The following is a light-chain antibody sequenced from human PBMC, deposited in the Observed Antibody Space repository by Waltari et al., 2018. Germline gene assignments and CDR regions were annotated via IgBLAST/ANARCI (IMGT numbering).Light chain of an antibody. Sequence: DIQMTQSPSSLIASVGDRISIPCRASQNIRNYLNWYQQKPGKAPKLLIYAASSLQSGVPSRFIGSGSGTDFTLTISSLQPEDSATYYCQQSYTTFVYTFGQGTKLEIK. CDR2: AAS. J-gene: IGKJ2*01. CDR1: QNIRNY. CDR3: QQSYTTFVYT. V-gene: IGKV1-39*01.